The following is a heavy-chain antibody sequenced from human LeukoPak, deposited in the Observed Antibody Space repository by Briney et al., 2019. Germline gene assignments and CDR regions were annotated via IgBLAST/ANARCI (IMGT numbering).Heavy chain of an antibody. CDR2: IYTSGST. CDR1: GGSISSGSYY. CDR3: ARGVGDYYGSGSPYYYYYYMDV. V-gene: IGHV4-61*02. Sequence: PSETLSLTCTVSGGSISSGSYYWSWIRQPAGKGLEWIGRIYTSGSTNYNPSLTSRVTISVDTSKNQFSLKLSSVTAADTAVYYCARGVGDYYGSGSPYYYYYYMDVWGKGTTVTISS. J-gene: IGHJ6*03. D-gene: IGHD3-10*01.